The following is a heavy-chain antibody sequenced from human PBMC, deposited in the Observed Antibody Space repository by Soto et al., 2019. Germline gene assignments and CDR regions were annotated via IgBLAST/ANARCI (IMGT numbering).Heavy chain of an antibody. CDR2: ITGDTNRI. J-gene: IGHJ4*02. D-gene: IGHD6-19*01. CDR3: ARSVEGHFDY. Sequence: EVQLVESGGGWVQPGGSLRLSCAASGFRFSIYSMNWVRQAPGKGLEWSAYITGDTNRIKYADSVKGRFTISRDNAKNSVYLQMNSLRDEDTAVYYCARSVEGHFDYWGQGTVVTVSS. V-gene: IGHV3-48*02. CDR1: GFRFSIYS.